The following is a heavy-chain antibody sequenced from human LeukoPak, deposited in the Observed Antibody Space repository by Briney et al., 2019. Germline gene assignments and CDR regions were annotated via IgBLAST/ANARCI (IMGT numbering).Heavy chain of an antibody. J-gene: IGHJ6*02. CDR1: DGSINSYY. D-gene: IGHD1-26*01. V-gene: IGHV4-59*01. CDR2: IYYNGNT. Sequence: SETLSLTCSVSDGSINSYYWNWMRRLPGKGLEWIGYIYYNGNTNYSPSLKSRVTMSVDTSKNLFSLKVSSVTAADTAVYYCAGGRSNYYGMDVWGQGTTVTVSS. CDR3: AGGRSNYYGMDV.